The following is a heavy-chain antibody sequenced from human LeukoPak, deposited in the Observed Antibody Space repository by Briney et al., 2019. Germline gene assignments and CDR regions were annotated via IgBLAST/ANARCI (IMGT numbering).Heavy chain of an antibody. J-gene: IGHJ6*03. V-gene: IGHV1-69*05. CDR3: ARVRAVGATTNYYYMDV. CDR1: GGTFSSYA. Sequence: SVKVSCKASGGTFSSYAISWVRRAPGQGLEWMGGIIPIFGTANYAQKFQGRVTITTDESTSTAYMELSSLRSEDTAVYYCARVRAVGATTNYYYMDVWGKGTTVTVSS. D-gene: IGHD1-26*01. CDR2: IIPIFGTA.